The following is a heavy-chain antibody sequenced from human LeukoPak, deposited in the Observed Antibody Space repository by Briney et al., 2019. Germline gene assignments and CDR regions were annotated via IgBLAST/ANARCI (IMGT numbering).Heavy chain of an antibody. CDR3: ATAAYYYDSSALDY. Sequence: ASVKVSCKASGGTFRNYAISWVRQGPGKGLEWMGRVDPEDGETIYAEKFQGRVTITADTSTDTAYMELSSLRSEDTAVYYCATAAYYYDSSALDYWGQGTLVTVSS. J-gene: IGHJ4*02. CDR2: VDPEDGET. V-gene: IGHV1-69-2*01. D-gene: IGHD3-22*01. CDR1: GGTFRNYA.